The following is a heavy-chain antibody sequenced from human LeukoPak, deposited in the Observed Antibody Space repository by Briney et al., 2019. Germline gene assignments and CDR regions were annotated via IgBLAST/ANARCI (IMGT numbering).Heavy chain of an antibody. J-gene: IGHJ6*02. CDR3: ARDRNTGYGMDV. Sequence: KSGGSLRLSCAASGFTFSSYSMNWVRQAPGKGLEWVSSISTSSGYIYYADSVKGRFTISRDNSKNTLYLQMNSLRAEDTAMYYCARDRNTGYGMDVWGQGTTVTVSS. V-gene: IGHV3-21*04. CDR2: ISTSSGYI. CDR1: GFTFSSYS. D-gene: IGHD2-8*02.